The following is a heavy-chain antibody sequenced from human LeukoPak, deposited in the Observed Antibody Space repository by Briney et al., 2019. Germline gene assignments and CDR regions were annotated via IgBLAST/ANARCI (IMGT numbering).Heavy chain of an antibody. V-gene: IGHV4-59*01. D-gene: IGHD3-10*01. CDR1: GGSISSYY. CDR3: AREMRGVGYYFDY. CDR2: IYYSGST. J-gene: IGHJ4*02. Sequence: SETLSLTCTVSGGSISSYYWSWIRQPPGKGLEWIGYIYYSGSTNYNPSLKSRVTISVDTSKNQFSLKLSSVTAADTAVYYCAREMRGVGYYFDYWGQGTLVTVPS.